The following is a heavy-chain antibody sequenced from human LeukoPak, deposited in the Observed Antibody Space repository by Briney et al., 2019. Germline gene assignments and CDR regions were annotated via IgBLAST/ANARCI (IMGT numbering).Heavy chain of an antibody. CDR2: ITLYNGNT. CDR1: GYTFTCCS. CDR3: AREVLEWLPKSPGSFYYGMDV. J-gene: IGHJ6*02. Sequence: ASVKVSCKASGYTFTCCSLHWLQQAPGQGLERMRWITLYNGNTNYAKKFQGRVTISRDMSLRIAYIELSSLRSEDSAVYYWAREVLEWLPKSPGSFYYGMDVWGQGTTVTVSS. D-gene: IGHD3-3*01. V-gene: IGHV1-68*01.